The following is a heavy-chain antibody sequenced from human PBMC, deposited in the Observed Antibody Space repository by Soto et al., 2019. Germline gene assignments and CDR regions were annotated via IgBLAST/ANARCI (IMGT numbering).Heavy chain of an antibody. Sequence: ASPQVCWEASGDAITSEAMIWVRPATGQGLELMGWISAYNGNTNYAQKLQGRVTMTTDTSTSTAYMELRSLRSDDTAVYYCARDRTVVTSRGVGYFDYWGQGTLVTVSS. J-gene: IGHJ4*02. V-gene: IGHV1-18*01. CDR2: ISAYNGNT. CDR3: ARDRTVVTSRGVGYFDY. D-gene: IGHD2-21*02. CDR1: GDAITSEA.